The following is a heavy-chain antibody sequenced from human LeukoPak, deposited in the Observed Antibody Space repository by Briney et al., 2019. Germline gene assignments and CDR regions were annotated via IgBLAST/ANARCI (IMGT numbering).Heavy chain of an antibody. Sequence: GRTLRLSCAASGFTFSSYAMSWVRQAPGKGLEWVSAISGSGGSTYYADSVKGRFTISRDNSKNTLYLQMNSLRAEDTAVYYCAKGVHRGVTTPWYWGQGALVTVSS. CDR1: GFTFSSYA. CDR3: AKGVHRGVTTPWY. CDR2: ISGSGGST. V-gene: IGHV3-23*01. J-gene: IGHJ4*02. D-gene: IGHD4-17*01.